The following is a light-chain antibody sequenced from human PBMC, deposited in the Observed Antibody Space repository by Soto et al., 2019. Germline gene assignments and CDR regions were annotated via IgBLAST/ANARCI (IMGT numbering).Light chain of an antibody. CDR2: EVN. CDR1: SSDVGGYNY. Sequence: QSALTQPPSASGSPGQSVAISCTGTSSDVGGYNYVSWYQQHPGKAPKLMIYEVNKRPSGVPDRFSGSKSGNTASLTVSGLQAEDEADYYCSSYTSSSTLVLGT. CDR3: SSYTSSSTLV. J-gene: IGLJ1*01. V-gene: IGLV2-8*01.